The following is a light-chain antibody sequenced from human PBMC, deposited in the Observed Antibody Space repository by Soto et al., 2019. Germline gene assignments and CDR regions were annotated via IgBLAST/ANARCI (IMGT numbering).Light chain of an antibody. V-gene: IGLV7-46*01. CDR3: RLDYNTVGLV. CDR2: DTT. J-gene: IGLJ3*02. CDR1: TGTVTSGHY. Sequence: QAVVTQEPSLTVSPGGTVTLTCASKTGTVTSGHYPYWFQQMPGQAPRTLIYDTTNRHSWTPGRFSGSPLGGKAALTLSGAQPEDEAEYFCRLDYNTVGLVFGGGTKLTVL.